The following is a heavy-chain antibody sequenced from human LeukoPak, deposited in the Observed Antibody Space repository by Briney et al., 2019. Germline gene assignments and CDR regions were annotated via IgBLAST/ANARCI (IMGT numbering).Heavy chain of an antibody. CDR2: INHSGST. D-gene: IGHD3-3*01. CDR3: ARDPTYYDFWSGYYAGGLFDY. CDR1: GGSFSGYY. V-gene: IGHV4-34*01. J-gene: IGHJ4*02. Sequence: SETLSLTCAVYGGSFSGYYWSWIRQPPGKGLEWIGEINHSGSTNYNPSLKSRVTISVDTSKNQFSLKLSSVAAADTAVYYCARDPTYYDFWSGYYAGGLFDYWGQGTLVTVSS.